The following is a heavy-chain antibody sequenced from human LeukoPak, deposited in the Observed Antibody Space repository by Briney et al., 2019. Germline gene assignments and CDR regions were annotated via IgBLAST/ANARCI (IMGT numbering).Heavy chain of an antibody. J-gene: IGHJ5*02. CDR2: IYYSGTT. CDR3: ARHRSYDNWFDP. CDR1: GGPMSSYY. D-gene: IGHD1-26*01. Sequence: SDTLSLTCTVCGGPMSSYYWSWIRQPPGKGLAWIGYIYYSGTTNYNLSLASRVTVSVDTSKHQCSLQLSSVTAADTAVYYCARHRSYDNWFDPWGQGTLVTVSS. V-gene: IGHV4-59*08.